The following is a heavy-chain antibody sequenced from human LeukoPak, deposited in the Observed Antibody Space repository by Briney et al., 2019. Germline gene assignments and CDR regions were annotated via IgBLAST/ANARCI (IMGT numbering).Heavy chain of an antibody. D-gene: IGHD3-22*01. CDR2: IYYSGST. CDR3: ARSSSRYYDSSGYAFDY. J-gene: IGHJ4*02. V-gene: IGHV4-59*01. CDR1: GGPISSYY. Sequence: PSETLSLTCTVSGGPISSYYWSWIRQPPGKGLEWIGYIYYSGSTNYNPSLKSRVTISVDTSKNQFSLKLSSVTAADTAVYYCARSSSRYYDSSGYAFDYWGQGTLVTVSS.